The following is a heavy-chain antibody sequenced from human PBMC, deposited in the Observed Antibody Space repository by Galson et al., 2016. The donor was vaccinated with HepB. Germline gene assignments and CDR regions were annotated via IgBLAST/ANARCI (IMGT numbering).Heavy chain of an antibody. Sequence: SLRLSCAASGFTFNTYSMNWVRQAPGKGLEWVSSISPSSDYIYHADSVKGRFTISRDNAKKSLYLQMNSLRAEDTAVYYCAKEGIAAAGPFDYWGQGTLVTVSS. V-gene: IGHV3-21*01. CDR3: AKEGIAAAGPFDY. CDR1: GFTFNTYS. D-gene: IGHD6-13*01. J-gene: IGHJ4*02. CDR2: ISPSSDYI.